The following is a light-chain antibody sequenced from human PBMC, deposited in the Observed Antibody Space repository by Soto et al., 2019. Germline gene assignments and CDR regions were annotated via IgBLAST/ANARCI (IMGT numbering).Light chain of an antibody. CDR3: TSYTTTDSHVV. Sequence: QSVLTQPASVSGSLGQSITISCTGTSSDVGGFNYVSWYQQHPDKAPKLLIYEVSKWPSGASHRFSGSKSGNTASLTISGLQAEDEGDYFCTSYTTTDSHVVFGGGTKVTVL. V-gene: IGLV2-14*01. J-gene: IGLJ2*01. CDR2: EVS. CDR1: SSDVGGFNY.